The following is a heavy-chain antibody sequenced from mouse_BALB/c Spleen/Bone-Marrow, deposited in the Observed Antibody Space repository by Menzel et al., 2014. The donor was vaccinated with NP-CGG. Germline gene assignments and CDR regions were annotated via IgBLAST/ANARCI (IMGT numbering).Heavy chain of an antibody. Sequence: QVQLQQSGPELVKPGASVKISCKASGYAFSSSWMNWVKQRPGQGLEWIGRIYPGDGDTNYNGKFKGKATLTADKSSSTAYMQLSSLTSVDSAVYFCARPRDGYYVGAMDYWGQGTSVTVSS. CDR3: ARPRDGYYVGAMDY. CDR2: IYPGDGDT. CDR1: GYAFSSSW. V-gene: IGHV1-82*01. D-gene: IGHD2-3*01. J-gene: IGHJ4*01.